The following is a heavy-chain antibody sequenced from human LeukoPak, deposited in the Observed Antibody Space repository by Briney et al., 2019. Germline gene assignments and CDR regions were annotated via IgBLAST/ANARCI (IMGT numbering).Heavy chain of an antibody. CDR3: ARDLELLWFGESFDY. Sequence: SETLSLTCTVSGGSISSSSYYWGWIRQPPGRGLEWIGSIYYSGSTYYNPSLKSRVTIDTSKNQFSLKLSSVTAADTAVYYCARDLELLWFGESFDYWGQGTLVTVSS. V-gene: IGHV4-39*07. CDR2: IYYSGST. J-gene: IGHJ4*02. CDR1: GGSISSSSYY. D-gene: IGHD3-10*01.